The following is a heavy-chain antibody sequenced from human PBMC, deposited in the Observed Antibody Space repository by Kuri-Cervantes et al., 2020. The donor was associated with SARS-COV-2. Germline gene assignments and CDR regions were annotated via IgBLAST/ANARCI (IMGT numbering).Heavy chain of an antibody. V-gene: IGHV3-30*02. CDR3: ANLKGLKTGNWYFDL. J-gene: IGHJ2*01. Sequence: GGSLRLSCTASGFTFSSYWMSWVRQAPGKGLEWVAFIRYDGSNKYYADSVKGRFTISRDNSKNTLYLQMNSLRAEDTAVYYCANLKGLKTGNWYFDLWGRGTLVTVSS. CDR2: IRYDGSNK. CDR1: GFTFSSYW. D-gene: IGHD7-27*01.